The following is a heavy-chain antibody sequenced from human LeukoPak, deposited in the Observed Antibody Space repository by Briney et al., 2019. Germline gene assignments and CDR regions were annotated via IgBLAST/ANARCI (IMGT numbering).Heavy chain of an antibody. V-gene: IGHV1-46*01. CDR2: INPSGGST. CDR3: ARELSVGCSGGSCYSVHSDAFDI. CDR1: GYIFTSYY. D-gene: IGHD2-15*01. J-gene: IGHJ3*02. Sequence: VASVKVSCKASGYIFTSYYMYWVRQAPGQGLEWMGIINPSGGSTSYAQKFQGRVTMSRDVSTSTVYMELSSLRSEDTAVYYCARELSVGCSGGSCYSVHSDAFDIWGQGTMVTVSS.